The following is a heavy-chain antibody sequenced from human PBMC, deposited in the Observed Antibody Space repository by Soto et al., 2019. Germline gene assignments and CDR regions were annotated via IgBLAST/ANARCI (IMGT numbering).Heavy chain of an antibody. V-gene: IGHV1-24*01. CDR1: GYTLTELS. J-gene: IGHJ4*02. CDR3: ATDKAVGATSEAFDY. CDR2: FDPEDGET. Sequence: WASLKVSCKVSGYTLTELSMHWVRQAPGKGLEWMGGFDPEDGETIYAQKFQGRVTMTEDTSTDTAYMELSSLRSEDTAVYYCATDKAVGATSEAFDYWGQGTLVTVSS. D-gene: IGHD1-26*01.